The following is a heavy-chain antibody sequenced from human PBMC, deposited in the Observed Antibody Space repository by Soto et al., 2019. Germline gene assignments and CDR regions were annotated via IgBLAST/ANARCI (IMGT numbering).Heavy chain of an antibody. Sequence: ASVKVSCKASGYTFTSYGISWVRQAPGQGLEWMGWISAYNGNTNYAQKLQGRVTMTTDTSTSTAYMELRSLRSDDTAVYYCARGEGIMITFGGVIAGSDYYYMDVWGKGTTVTVSS. CDR2: ISAYNGNT. CDR1: GYTFTSYG. V-gene: IGHV1-18*01. D-gene: IGHD3-16*02. CDR3: ARGEGIMITFGGVIAGSDYYYMDV. J-gene: IGHJ6*03.